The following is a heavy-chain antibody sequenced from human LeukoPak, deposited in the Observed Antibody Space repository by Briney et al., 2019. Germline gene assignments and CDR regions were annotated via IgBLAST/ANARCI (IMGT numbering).Heavy chain of an antibody. CDR1: GIAVSGNY. D-gene: IGHD1-26*01. V-gene: IGHV3-53*01. CDR2: ISINTNT. CDR3: AIAQTWDGLFES. J-gene: IGHJ4*02. Sequence: PGGSLRLSCAASGIAVSGNYMSWVRPTPGKGLEWVSFISINTNTFYADSVRGRFTISRDTSKNTLLLQMNSLRDEDSAIYYCAIAQTWDGLFESWGQGTLVTVSS.